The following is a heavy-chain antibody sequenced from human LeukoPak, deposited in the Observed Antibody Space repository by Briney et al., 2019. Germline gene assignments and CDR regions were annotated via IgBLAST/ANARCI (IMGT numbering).Heavy chain of an antibody. D-gene: IGHD3-10*01. V-gene: IGHV3-33*06. CDR2: IWYDGSNE. CDR3: AKGAITMVRGVNDAFDI. CDR1: GFTFSSYG. J-gene: IGHJ3*02. Sequence: GGSLRLSCAASGFTFSSYGMHWVRQAPGKGLEWVAVIWYDGSNEYYADSVKGRFTISRDNSKNTLYLQMNSLRAEDTAVYYCAKGAITMVRGVNDAFDIWGQGTMVTVSS.